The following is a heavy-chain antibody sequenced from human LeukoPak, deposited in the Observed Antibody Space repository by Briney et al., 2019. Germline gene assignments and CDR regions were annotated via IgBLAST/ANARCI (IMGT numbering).Heavy chain of an antibody. V-gene: IGHV1-18*01. J-gene: IGHJ5*02. Sequence: ASVKVSCKTSGYTFTRYGVSWARLAPGQGLEWMGWVSGYSGNTNYAQKFDDRVTMTADTSTTTGYMELRSLTSDDTAVYYCGRVGCSGGNCYSSADHWGQGTLVTVSS. CDR1: GYTFTRYG. CDR2: VSGYSGNT. CDR3: GRVGCSGGNCYSSADH. D-gene: IGHD2-15*01.